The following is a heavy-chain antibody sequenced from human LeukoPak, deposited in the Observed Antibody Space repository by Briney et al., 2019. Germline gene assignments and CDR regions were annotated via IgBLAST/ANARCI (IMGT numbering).Heavy chain of an antibody. CDR2: ITLSSGII. D-gene: IGHD4-23*01. Sequence: GGSLRLSCAASGFTFSNYNMNWVRQAPGKGLEWISYITLSSGIIYYADSVKGRFTISRDNAKNSLYLQMNSLRAEDTAVYYCARDYGGSSPFDYWGQGTLVTVSS. V-gene: IGHV3-48*01. J-gene: IGHJ4*02. CDR3: ARDYGGSSPFDY. CDR1: GFTFSNYN.